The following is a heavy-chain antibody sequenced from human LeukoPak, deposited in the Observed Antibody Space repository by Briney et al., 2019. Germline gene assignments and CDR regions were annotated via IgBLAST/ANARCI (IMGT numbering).Heavy chain of an antibody. V-gene: IGHV3-30*02. J-gene: IGHJ4*02. CDR1: GFTFSSYG. Sequence: GGSLRLSCAASGFTFSSYGMHWVRQAPGKGLEWVAFIRYDGSNKYYADSVKGRFTISRDNSRNTVYVQMNSLRTEDTAVYYCAKKDRGGPTAPFDYWGQGTLVTVSS. CDR3: AKKDRGGPTAPFDY. D-gene: IGHD3-22*01. CDR2: IRYDGSNK.